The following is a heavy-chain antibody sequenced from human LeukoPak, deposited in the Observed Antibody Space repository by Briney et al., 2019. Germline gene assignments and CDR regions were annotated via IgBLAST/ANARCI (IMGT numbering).Heavy chain of an antibody. CDR2: INPNSGGT. D-gene: IGHD1-26*01. V-gene: IGHV1-2*06. CDR3: ARGLVGATSWFDP. Sequence: ASVKVSCKASGYTFTGYYMHWVRQSPGQRLEWMGRINPNSGGTNYAQKFQGRVTMTRDTSISTAYMELSRLRSDDTAVYYCARGLVGATSWFDPWGQGTLVTVSS. CDR1: GYTFTGYY. J-gene: IGHJ5*02.